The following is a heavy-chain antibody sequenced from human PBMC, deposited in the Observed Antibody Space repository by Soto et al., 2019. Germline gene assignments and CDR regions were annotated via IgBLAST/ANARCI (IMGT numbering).Heavy chain of an antibody. V-gene: IGHV3-74*01. J-gene: IGHJ4*02. CDR2: INGDGSTT. Sequence: EVQLVESGGGLVQPGGSLRLSCAASGFTFSTYWMHWVRQTPGKRLVWVSRINGDGSTTNYADSVKGRLTISRDNAKNTLYLQMNSLRDEDTAVYYCARGLSGRYGFDYWGQGTLVTVSS. D-gene: IGHD6-19*01. CDR3: ARGLSGRYGFDY. CDR1: GFTFSTYW.